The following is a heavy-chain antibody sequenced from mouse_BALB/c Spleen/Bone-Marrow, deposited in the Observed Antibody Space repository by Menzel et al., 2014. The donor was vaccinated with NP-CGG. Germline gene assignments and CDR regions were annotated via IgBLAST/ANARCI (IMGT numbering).Heavy chain of an antibody. J-gene: IGHJ3*01. CDR1: GFTFSSFG. D-gene: IGHD2-1*01. V-gene: IGHV5-17*02. Sequence: DVKLVESGGGLVQPGGSRKLSCAASGFTFSSFGMHWVRQAPEKGLEWVAYISSGSSTIYYADTLKGRFTISRDNPKNTLFLQMPSLRSEDTAMYYCARGGNYAWFAYWGQGTLVTVSA. CDR2: ISSGSSTI. CDR3: ARGGNYAWFAY.